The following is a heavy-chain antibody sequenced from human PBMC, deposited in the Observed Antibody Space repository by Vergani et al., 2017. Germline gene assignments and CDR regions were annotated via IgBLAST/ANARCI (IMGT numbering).Heavy chain of an antibody. CDR3: ARAYGDYFPSPLDH. CDR2: MNPNSGNT. D-gene: IGHD4-17*01. Sequence: QVQLVQSGAEVKKPGASVKVSCKASGYTFTSYDINWVRQATGQGLEWMGWMNPNSGNTGYAQKFQGRVTMTRNTSISTAYMELGSLRSEDTAVSYCARAYGDYFPSPLDHWGQGSLVTVSS. CDR1: GYTFTSYD. V-gene: IGHV1-8*01. J-gene: IGHJ5*02.